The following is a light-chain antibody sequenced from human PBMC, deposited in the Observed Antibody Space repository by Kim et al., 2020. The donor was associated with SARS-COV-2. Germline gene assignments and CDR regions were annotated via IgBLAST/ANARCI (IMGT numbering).Light chain of an antibody. CDR2: SNN. CDR3: AAWDDSLNGPV. J-gene: IGLJ2*01. Sequence: GQRVTIACSGSSSNIGSNAVNWYLQLPGTAPKLLIYSNNQRLSGVPDRFSGSKSGTSASLTISGLQSEDEADYYWAAWDDSLNGPVFGGGTQLTVL. V-gene: IGLV1-44*01. CDR1: SSNIGSNA.